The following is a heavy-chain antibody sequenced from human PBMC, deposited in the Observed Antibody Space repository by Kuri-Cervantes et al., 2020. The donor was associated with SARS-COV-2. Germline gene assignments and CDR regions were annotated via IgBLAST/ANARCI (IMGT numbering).Heavy chain of an antibody. D-gene: IGHD1-7*01. J-gene: IGHJ4*02. V-gene: IGHV5-51*01. CDR3: ARHHKVQLELRDY. CDR2: LYPGDSDT. Sequence: GGSMRPSCKGSGYSFTSYWIGWVRPMPGKGLEWMGILYPGDSDTRYSPSFQGQVTISADKSISTAYLQWSSLKASDTAMYYCARHHKVQLELRDYWCQGTLVTVSS. CDR1: GYSFTSYW.